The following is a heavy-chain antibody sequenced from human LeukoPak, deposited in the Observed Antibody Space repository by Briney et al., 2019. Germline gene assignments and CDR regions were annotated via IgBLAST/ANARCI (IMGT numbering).Heavy chain of an antibody. V-gene: IGHV3-9*01. Sequence: PGGSLRLSCAASGFNFDDYAMNWVRQAPGKGLEWVSGISWNSGSKDYADSVKGRFTISRDNAKNSLYLQMNSLRAEDTALYYCAKDIGTYYYDSSGYFDYWGQGTLVTVSS. CDR2: ISWNSGSK. J-gene: IGHJ4*02. CDR3: AKDIGTYYYDSSGYFDY. D-gene: IGHD3-22*01. CDR1: GFNFDDYA.